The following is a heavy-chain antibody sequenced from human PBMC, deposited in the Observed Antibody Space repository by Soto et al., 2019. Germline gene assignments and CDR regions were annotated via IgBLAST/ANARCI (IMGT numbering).Heavy chain of an antibody. CDR2: VIGSGIDT. J-gene: IGHJ4*02. D-gene: IGHD2-15*01. Sequence: EVQLVESGGGLVQPGGSLRLSGAASGFTFTNYAMNWVRHSPGKWLEWVASVIGSGIDTYHAASVKGRFTISRDNSRNTMYLEMTRMTAEVTATYHCAKATRRQCIGALCYAFDFCGPGMLVTVS. CDR1: GFTFTNYA. CDR3: AKATRRQCIGALCYAFDF. V-gene: IGHV3-23*04.